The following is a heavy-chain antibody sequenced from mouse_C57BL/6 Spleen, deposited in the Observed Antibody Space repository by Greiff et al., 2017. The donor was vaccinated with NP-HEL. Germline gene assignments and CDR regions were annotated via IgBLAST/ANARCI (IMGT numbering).Heavy chain of an antibody. J-gene: IGHJ2*01. Sequence: DVKLVESGGGLVKPGGSLKLSCAASGFTFSSYAMSWVRQTPEKRLEWVATISDGGSYTYYPDNVKGRFTISRDNAKNNLYLQMSHLKSEDTAMYYCARDISVVASFDYWGQGTTLTVSS. CDR2: ISDGGSYT. CDR1: GFTFSSYA. V-gene: IGHV5-4*01. CDR3: ARDISVVASFDY. D-gene: IGHD1-1*01.